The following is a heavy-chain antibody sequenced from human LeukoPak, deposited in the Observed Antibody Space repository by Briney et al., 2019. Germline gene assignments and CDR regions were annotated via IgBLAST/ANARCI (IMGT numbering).Heavy chain of an antibody. D-gene: IGHD3-22*01. CDR3: ARVGGYYDSSGYYRVLGFDY. CDR1: GFTVNNNY. CDR2: ISSSSTYI. J-gene: IGHJ4*02. V-gene: IGHV3-21*01. Sequence: GGSLRLSCAASGFTVNNNYMNWVRQAPGKGLEWVSSISSSSTYIYYADSVKGRFTISRDNAKNSLYLQMNSLRAEDTAVYYCARVGGYYDSSGYYRVLGFDYWGQGTLVTVSS.